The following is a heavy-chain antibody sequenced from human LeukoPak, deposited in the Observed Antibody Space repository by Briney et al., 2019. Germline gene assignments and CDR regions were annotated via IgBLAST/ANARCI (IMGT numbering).Heavy chain of an antibody. CDR1: GGSISSGGYY. V-gene: IGHV4-31*03. CDR3: ARGVTDCSGGSCQAYYFDY. J-gene: IGHJ4*02. CDR2: IYYSGTT. D-gene: IGHD2-15*01. Sequence: SETLSLTCSVSGGSISSGGYYWSWIRQHPGKGLEWIGYIYYSGTTYHNPSLKSRVTISVDTSKNQLSLTLSSVTAADTAVYYCARGVTDCSGGSCQAYYFDYWGQGTLLPLFS.